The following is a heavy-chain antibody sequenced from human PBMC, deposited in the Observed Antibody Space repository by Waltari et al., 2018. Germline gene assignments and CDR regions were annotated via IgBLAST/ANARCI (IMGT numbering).Heavy chain of an antibody. V-gene: IGHV3-53*01. Sequence: EVQLVESGGGLIQPGGSLRLSCAASGFTVSSNYMSWVRQAPGKGLEWVSVIYSGGSTYYADSVKGRFTISRDNSKNTLYLQMNSLRAEDTAVYYCARDREGAAADRYYFDYWGQGTLVTVSS. CDR1: GFTVSSNY. CDR2: IYSGGST. D-gene: IGHD6-13*01. J-gene: IGHJ4*02. CDR3: ARDREGAAADRYYFDY.